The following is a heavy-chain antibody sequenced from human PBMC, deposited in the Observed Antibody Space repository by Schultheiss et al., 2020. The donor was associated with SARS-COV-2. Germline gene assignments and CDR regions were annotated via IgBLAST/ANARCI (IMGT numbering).Heavy chain of an antibody. CDR2: IYYSGST. Sequence: SQTLSLTCTVSGGSISSYYWSWIRQPPGKGLEWIGHIYYSGSTYYSPSLKSRVTISVDTSKNQLSLKLSSVTAADTAVYYCARGRGPFDPWGQGTLVTVSS. CDR3: ARGRGPFDP. J-gene: IGHJ5*02. CDR1: GGSISSYY. V-gene: IGHV4-59*08.